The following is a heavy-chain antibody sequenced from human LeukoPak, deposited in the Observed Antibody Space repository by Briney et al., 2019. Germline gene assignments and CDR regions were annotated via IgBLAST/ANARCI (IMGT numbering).Heavy chain of an antibody. CDR1: GGSISSYY. V-gene: IGHV4-59*01. CDR3: ARGYCSSSTCQYGDY. CDR2: IYYSGST. D-gene: IGHD2-2*01. Sequence: SETLSLTCTVSGGSISSYYWSWIRQPPGKGLEWIGYIYYSGSTNYNPSLRSRVTISVDKSKNQFSLNLKYVTAADTAVYYCARGYCSSSTCQYGDYWGQGTLVTVSS. J-gene: IGHJ4*02.